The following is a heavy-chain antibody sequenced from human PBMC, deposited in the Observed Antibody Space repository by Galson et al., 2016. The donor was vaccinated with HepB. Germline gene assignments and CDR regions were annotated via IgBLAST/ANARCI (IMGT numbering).Heavy chain of an antibody. CDR1: GFTFRNHG. CDR3: VRWDNYRKLDL. CDR2: IYYGGS. Sequence: SLRLSCAASGFTFRNHGMHWVRQAPGKGLEWVAVIYYGGSEYAESLKGRFTISRDDSKETLDLQMDSLRVGDTAVYYCVRWDNYRKLDLWGQGILVTVSS. D-gene: IGHD5-24*01. V-gene: IGHV3-33*01. J-gene: IGHJ5*02.